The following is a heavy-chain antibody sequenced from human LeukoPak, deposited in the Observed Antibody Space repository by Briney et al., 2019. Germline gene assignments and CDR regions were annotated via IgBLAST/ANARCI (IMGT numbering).Heavy chain of an antibody. J-gene: IGHJ4*02. CDR3: ARERRGHFAY. Sequence: PSETLSLTCTVSGGSISSSSYYWGWIRQPPGKGLEWIGGIYYSGSTYYNPSLKSRVTISVDTSKNQFSLKLSSVTAADTAVYYCARERRGHFAYWGQGTLVTVSS. CDR2: IYYSGST. V-gene: IGHV4-39*02. CDR1: GGSISSSSYY.